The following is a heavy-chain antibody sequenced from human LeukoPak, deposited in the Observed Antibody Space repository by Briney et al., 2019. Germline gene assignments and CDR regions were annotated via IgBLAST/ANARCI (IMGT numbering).Heavy chain of an antibody. J-gene: IGHJ4*02. D-gene: IGHD3-10*01. CDR3: ARSGRGSSAGFDY. CDR1: GGSINSDY. Sequence: SETLSLTCTVSGGSINSDYWSWIRQPPGKGLEWIGNIYYSGSTNYNPSLKSRVTISVDTSKNRFSLKLSSVTAADTAVYYCARSGRGSSAGFDYWGQGTLVTVSS. CDR2: IYYSGST. V-gene: IGHV4-59*01.